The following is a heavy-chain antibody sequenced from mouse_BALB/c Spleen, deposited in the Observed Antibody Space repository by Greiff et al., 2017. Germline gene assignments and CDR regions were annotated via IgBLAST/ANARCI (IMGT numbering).Heavy chain of an antibody. CDR1: GDSITSGY. V-gene: IGHV3-8*02. J-gene: IGHJ2*01. D-gene: IGHD1-1*01. CDR2: ISYSGST. CDR3: ASTGGSSPYYFDY. Sequence: EVQLKESGPSLVKPSQTLSLTCSVTGDSITSGYWNWIRKFPGNKLEYMGYISYSGSTYYNPSLKSRISITRDTSKNQYYLQLNSVTTEDTATYYCASTGGSSPYYFDYWGQGTTLTVSS.